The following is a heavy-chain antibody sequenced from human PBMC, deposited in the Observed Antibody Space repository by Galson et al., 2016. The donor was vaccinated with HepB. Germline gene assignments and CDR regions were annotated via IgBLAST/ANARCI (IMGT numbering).Heavy chain of an antibody. Sequence: SLRLSCAASGFSFDDSAMHWVRQAPAKGLEWVAAVAYDGSNKYYTDSVRGRFAISRDNSKNTLYLQMDSLRTEDTAVYYCAKSLGVRGDYFDYWGQGTLVTVSS. CDR1: GFSFDDSA. V-gene: IGHV3-30*18. CDR3: AKSLGVRGDYFDY. J-gene: IGHJ4*02. D-gene: IGHD7-27*01. CDR2: VAYDGSNK.